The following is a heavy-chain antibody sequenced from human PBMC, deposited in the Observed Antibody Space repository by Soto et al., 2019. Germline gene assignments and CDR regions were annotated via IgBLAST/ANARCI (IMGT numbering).Heavy chain of an antibody. J-gene: IGHJ4*02. V-gene: IGHV2-5*02. CDR1: GFSLSTSGVG. D-gene: IGHD3-10*01. Sequence: SGPTLVNPTQTLTLTCTFSGFSLSTSGVGVGWIRQPPGKALDWLALIYWDDNSLYSPSLKNRLTVTRGTSKNQVVLTMTNMVPVDTATYYCAHWGGNSGPFDYWGQGTLVTVS. CDR2: IYWDDNS. CDR3: AHWGGNSGPFDY.